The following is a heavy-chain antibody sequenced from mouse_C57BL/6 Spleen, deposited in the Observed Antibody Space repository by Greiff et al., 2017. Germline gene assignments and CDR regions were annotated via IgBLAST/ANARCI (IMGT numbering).Heavy chain of an antibody. D-gene: IGHD1-1*01. CDR2: IYPGSGSA. CDR1: GYTFTSYW. V-gene: IGHV1-55*01. J-gene: IGHJ3*01. Sequence: QVQLQQPGAELVKPGASVKMSCKASGYTFTSYWITWVKQRPGQGLEWIGAIYPGSGSANYNEKFKSKATLTVDTSSSTAYMQLSSLTSEDSAVYDCASKSYGSSHFAYWGQGTLVTVSA. CDR3: ASKSYGSSHFAY.